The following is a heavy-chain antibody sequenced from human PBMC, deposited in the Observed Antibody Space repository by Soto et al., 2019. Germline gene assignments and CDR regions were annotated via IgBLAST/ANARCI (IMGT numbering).Heavy chain of an antibody. J-gene: IGHJ2*01. CDR3: ARAYCSSTSCYAPRYFDL. Sequence: QVQLQESGPGLVKPSETLSLTCTVSGGSISSYYWSWIRQPPGKGLEWIGYIYYSGSTNYNPSLRSRVTTSVDPSKNQFALKLCSVTAADTAVYYCARAYCSSTSCYAPRYFDLWGRGTLVTVSS. V-gene: IGHV4-59*01. CDR1: GGSISSYY. D-gene: IGHD2-2*01. CDR2: IYYSGST.